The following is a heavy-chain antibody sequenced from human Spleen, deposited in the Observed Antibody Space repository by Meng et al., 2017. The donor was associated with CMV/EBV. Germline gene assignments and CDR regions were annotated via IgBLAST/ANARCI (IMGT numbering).Heavy chain of an antibody. D-gene: IGHD6-19*01. Sequence: SLKISCGASGFIFSDYHMGWVRQAPGKGLEWVSGISWNGGSIGYTDSVKGRFTISRDNGKNSLYLQMNSLRAEDTAVYYCTTVNSGWYSYYFDYWGQGTLVTVSS. V-gene: IGHV3-9*01. J-gene: IGHJ4*02. CDR1: GFIFSDYH. CDR2: ISWNGGSI. CDR3: TTVNSGWYSYYFDY.